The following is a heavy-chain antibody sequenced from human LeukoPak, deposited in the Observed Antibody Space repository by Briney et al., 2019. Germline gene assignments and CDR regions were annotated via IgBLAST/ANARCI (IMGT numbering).Heavy chain of an antibody. V-gene: IGHV4-34*01. Sequence: PSETLSLTCAVYGGSFSGYYWSWIRQPPGKGLEGIGEINHSGSTNYNPSLKSRVTISVDTSQIQFSLKLSSVTAADTAVYYCARGRGSAYYYGSGSRYFDYWGQGTLVTVSS. CDR1: GGSFSGYY. J-gene: IGHJ4*02. CDR3: ARGRGSAYYYGSGSRYFDY. D-gene: IGHD3-10*01. CDR2: INHSGST.